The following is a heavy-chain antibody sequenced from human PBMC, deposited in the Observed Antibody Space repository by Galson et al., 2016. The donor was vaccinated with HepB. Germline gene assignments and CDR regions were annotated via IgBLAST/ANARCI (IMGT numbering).Heavy chain of an antibody. CDR3: VTDRVRDGHPNFDY. D-gene: IGHD5-24*01. V-gene: IGHV3-64D*06. CDR1: GFSFSSYA. CDR2: ITNNGDTT. J-gene: IGHJ4*02. Sequence: SLRLSCAASGFSFSSYAMDWVRQAPGKGLEFVSGITNNGDTTDYADSVKGRFTISRDNSKNTLYLQMSSLRAEDTAVYYCVTDRVRDGHPNFDYWGQGTLVTVSS.